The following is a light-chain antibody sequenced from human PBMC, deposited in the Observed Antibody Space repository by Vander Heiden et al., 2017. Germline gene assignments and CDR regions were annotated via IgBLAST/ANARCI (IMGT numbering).Light chain of an antibody. V-gene: IGKV4-1*01. CDR3: HQYYTTPRT. CDR2: WAS. CDR1: QSVLKNSNNKNY. Sequence: DIVMTHSLDPLAVSLREKATINCKSIQSVLKNSNNKNYLSWHQVKPGQPPKLLIYWASTREAGVPDRFSGSESGTYSSLTISSLQAEDVAVYYCHQYYTTPRTFGQGTKLEI. J-gene: IGKJ1*01.